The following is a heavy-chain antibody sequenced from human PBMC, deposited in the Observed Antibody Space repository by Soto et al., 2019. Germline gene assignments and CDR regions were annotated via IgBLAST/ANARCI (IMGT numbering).Heavy chain of an antibody. Sequence: GSGPTLVNPTQTLTLTCTFSGFSLSTSLMRVSWILHPPGKALEWLARIDWDDDKFYSTSLKTRLTISKDTSKNQVVLTMTNMDPVDTATYYCARFFTPSGDSDSWGKGPRVTASS. CDR1: GFSLSTSLMR. CDR2: IDWDDDK. J-gene: IGHJ6*04. V-gene: IGHV2-70*04. CDR3: ARFFTPSGDSDS.